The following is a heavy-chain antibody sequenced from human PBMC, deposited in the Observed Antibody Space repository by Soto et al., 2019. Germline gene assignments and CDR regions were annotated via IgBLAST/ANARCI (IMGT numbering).Heavy chain of an antibody. V-gene: IGHV3-30*18. CDR1: GFTFSSYG. CDR2: ISYDGSNK. Sequence: QVQLVESGGGVVQPGRSLRLSCAASGFTFSSYGMHWVRQAPGKGLEWVAVISYDGSNKYYADSVKGRFTISRDNSKNTLYLQMNSLRAEDTAVYYCAKTRPYSSSWYYYYGMDVW. CDR3: AKTRPYSSSWYYYYGMDV. D-gene: IGHD6-13*01. J-gene: IGHJ6*01.